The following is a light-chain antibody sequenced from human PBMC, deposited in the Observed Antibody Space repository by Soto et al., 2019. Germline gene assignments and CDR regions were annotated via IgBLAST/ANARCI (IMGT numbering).Light chain of an antibody. Sequence: DIQMTQSPSSVSASVGDRVTLTCRASQGISTWLAWYQQKPGKVPKLLIYGASRLQTGVPSRFSGSGSGTDFTLTISSLQPEDSATYYCLQHNTYPYTFGQGTKLEIK. CDR3: LQHNTYPYT. CDR1: QGISTW. J-gene: IGKJ2*01. V-gene: IGKV1-12*01. CDR2: GAS.